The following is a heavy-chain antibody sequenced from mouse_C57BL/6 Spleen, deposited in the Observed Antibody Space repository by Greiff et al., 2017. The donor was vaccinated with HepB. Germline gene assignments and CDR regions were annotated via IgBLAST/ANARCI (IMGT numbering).Heavy chain of an antibody. CDR3: ARDRATVVAGGYYFDY. Sequence: VQLQQSGPGLVKPSQSLSLTCSVTGYSITSGYYWNWIRQFPGNKLEWMGYISYDGSNNYNPSLKNRISITRDTSKNQFFLKLNSVTTEDTATYYCARDRATVVAGGYYFDYWGQGTTLTVSS. CDR2: ISYDGSN. J-gene: IGHJ2*01. CDR1: GYSITSGYY. V-gene: IGHV3-6*01. D-gene: IGHD1-1*01.